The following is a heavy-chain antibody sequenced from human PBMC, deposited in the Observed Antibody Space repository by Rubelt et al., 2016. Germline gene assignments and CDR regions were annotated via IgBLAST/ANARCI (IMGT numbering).Heavy chain of an antibody. CDR1: GYTFTSYD. Sequence: QVQLVQSGGEVKKPGASVKVSCKASGYTFTSYDINWVRQATGQGLEWMGWMNPNSGNTGYAQKFQGRVTMTRNTPRRTGDMELSSLGSEETAVYYCARDLSSTWYKDYWGQGTLVTVSS. CDR2: MNPNSGNT. D-gene: IGHD6-13*01. V-gene: IGHV1-8*01. J-gene: IGHJ4*02. CDR3: ARDLSSTWYKDY.